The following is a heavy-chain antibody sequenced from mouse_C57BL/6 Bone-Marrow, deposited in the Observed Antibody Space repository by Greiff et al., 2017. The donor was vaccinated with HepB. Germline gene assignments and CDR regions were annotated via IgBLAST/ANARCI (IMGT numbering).Heavy chain of an antibody. D-gene: IGHD2-1*01. Sequence: QVQLQQPGAELVRPGTSVKLSCKASGYTFTSYWMHWVKQRPGQGLEWIGVIDPSDSYTNYNQKFKGKATLTVDTSSSTAYMQLSSLTSEDSAVYYCAREPYGNSPYWYFDVWGTGTTVTVSS. CDR1: GYTFTSYW. CDR2: IDPSDSYT. J-gene: IGHJ1*03. V-gene: IGHV1-59*01. CDR3: AREPYGNSPYWYFDV.